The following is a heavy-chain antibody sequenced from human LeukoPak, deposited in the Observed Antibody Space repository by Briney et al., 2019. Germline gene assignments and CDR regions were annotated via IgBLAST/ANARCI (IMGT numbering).Heavy chain of an antibody. CDR2: ISSDGSGR. J-gene: IGHJ3*02. CDR3: ARELSEHNDAFDI. V-gene: IGHV3-74*01. CDR1: GFTFSRYW. Sequence: GWSLRLSCAASGFTFSRYWMHWVRQAPGKGLVWVSRISSDGSGRSYADSVQGRFTISRDNAKITLYLQMSSLRADDTAVYYCARELSEHNDAFDIWGQGTMVTVSS. D-gene: IGHD2-21*01.